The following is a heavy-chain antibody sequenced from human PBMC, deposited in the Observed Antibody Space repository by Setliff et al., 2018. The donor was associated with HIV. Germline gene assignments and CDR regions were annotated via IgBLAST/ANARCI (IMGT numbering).Heavy chain of an antibody. D-gene: IGHD3-3*01. CDR3: VRPSLGIGGGSIFHN. Sequence: SETLSLTCTVSGDSLAGSHYSWGWVRQPPGQGLEWLGNLFHTGSSYFNPSLKSRLTMSVDTSKNQFSLSLISMTAADTAVYYCVRPSLGIGGGSIFHNWGQGTLVTVSS. J-gene: IGHJ4*02. V-gene: IGHV4-39*01. CDR1: GDSLAGSHYS. CDR2: LFHTGSS.